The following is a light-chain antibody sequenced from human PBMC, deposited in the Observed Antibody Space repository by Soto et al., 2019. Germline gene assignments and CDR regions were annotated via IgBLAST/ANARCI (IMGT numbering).Light chain of an antibody. CDR1: QGITSW. CDR2: RAS. CDR3: QQPTTFPRT. J-gene: IGKJ4*01. V-gene: IGKV1-12*01. Sequence: DIQMTQSPSSVSASVGDRVTITCRASQGITSWLAWYQQKPGKAPKLLIYRASNLQSGVPSRFSGSGAGTDFNLTISGLQPVDLATYYCQQPTTFPRTVGGGTKVEIK.